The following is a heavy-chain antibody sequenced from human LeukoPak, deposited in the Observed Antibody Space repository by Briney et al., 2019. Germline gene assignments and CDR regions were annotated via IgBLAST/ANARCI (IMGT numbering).Heavy chain of an antibody. J-gene: IGHJ4*02. V-gene: IGHV4-30-4*01. Sequence: PSQTLSLTCTVSGGSISSGDYYWRWIRQPPGKGLEWIGYIYYSGSTYYNPSLKSRVTISVDTSKNQFSLKLSSVTAADTAVYYCAREERETTKGGYCSSTSCSHVDYWGQGTLVTVSS. D-gene: IGHD2-2*01. CDR1: GGSISSGDYY. CDR3: AREERETTKGGYCSSTSCSHVDY. CDR2: IYYSGST.